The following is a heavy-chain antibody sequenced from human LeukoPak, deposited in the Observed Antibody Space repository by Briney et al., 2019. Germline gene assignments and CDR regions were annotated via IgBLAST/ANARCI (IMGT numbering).Heavy chain of an antibody. CDR3: AKDVPAAYFDY. CDR2: IRSDGSIK. V-gene: IGHV3-30*02. Sequence: GGSLRLSCAASEFTFDNYGMHWVRQAPGKGLEWVAFIRSDGSIKYYADSVKGRFTISRDNSKNTLYLQVNSLRAEDTAVYFCAKDVPAAYFDYWGQGTLVTVSS. CDR1: EFTFDNYG. J-gene: IGHJ4*02. D-gene: IGHD2-2*01.